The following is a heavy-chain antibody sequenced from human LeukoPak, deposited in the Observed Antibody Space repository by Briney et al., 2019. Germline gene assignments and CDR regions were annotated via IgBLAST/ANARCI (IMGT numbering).Heavy chain of an antibody. D-gene: IGHD3-9*01. CDR2: ISAYNGNT. CDR3: ARDAGYFDWLLYARYHDAFDI. CDR1: GYTFTSYG. J-gene: IGHJ3*02. Sequence: ASVKVSCKASGYTFTSYGISWVRQAPGQGLEWMGWISAYNGNTNYAQKLQGRVTMTTDTSTSTAYMELRSLRSDDTAVYYCARDAGYFDWLLYARYHDAFDIWGQGTMVTVSS. V-gene: IGHV1-18*01.